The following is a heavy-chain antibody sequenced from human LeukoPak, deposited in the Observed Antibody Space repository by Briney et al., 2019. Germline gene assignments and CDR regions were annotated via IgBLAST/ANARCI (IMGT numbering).Heavy chain of an antibody. CDR1: GYTFTGYY. D-gene: IGHD2-15*01. CDR2: INPSGGST. J-gene: IGHJ3*02. V-gene: IGHV1-46*01. Sequence: ASVKVSCKASGYTFTGYYMHWVRQAPGQGLEWMGIINPSGGSTSYAQKFQGRVTMTRDMSTSTVYMELSSLRSEDTAVYYCARELVVVTDAFDIWGQGTMVTVSS. CDR3: ARELVVVTDAFDI.